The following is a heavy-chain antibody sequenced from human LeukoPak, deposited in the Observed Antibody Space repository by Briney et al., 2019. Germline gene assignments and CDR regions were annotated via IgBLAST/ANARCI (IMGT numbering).Heavy chain of an antibody. Sequence: GGSPRLSCAASGFTFSSYGMHWVRQAPGKGLEWVAFIRYDGSNKYYADSVKGRFTISRDNSKNTLYLQMNSLRAEDTAVYYCAKDMMGEDTVVVPAASGDAFDIWGQGTMVTVSS. V-gene: IGHV3-30*02. J-gene: IGHJ3*02. CDR2: IRYDGSNK. CDR1: GFTFSSYG. CDR3: AKDMMGEDTVVVPAASGDAFDI. D-gene: IGHD2-2*01.